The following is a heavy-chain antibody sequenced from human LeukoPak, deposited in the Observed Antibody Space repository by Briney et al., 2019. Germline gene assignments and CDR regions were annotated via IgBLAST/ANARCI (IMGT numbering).Heavy chain of an antibody. V-gene: IGHV4-59*08. D-gene: IGHD3-22*01. J-gene: IGHJ3*02. CDR3: ASGGQPYTYYYDSSGSPPFGLGSVVAFDI. CDR1: GGSISSYY. CDR2: IYYSGST. Sequence: PSETLSLTCTVSGGSISSYYWSWIRQPPGKGLEWIGYIYYSGSTNYNPSLKSRVTISVDTSKNQFSLKLSSVTAADTAVYYCASGGQPYTYYYDSSGSPPFGLGSVVAFDIWGQGTMVTVSS.